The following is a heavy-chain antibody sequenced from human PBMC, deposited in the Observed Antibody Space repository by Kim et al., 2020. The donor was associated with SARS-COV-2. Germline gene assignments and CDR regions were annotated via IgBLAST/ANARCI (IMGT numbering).Heavy chain of an antibody. CDR3: ARVWQQMVLYYSYGMDV. CDR1: GFTFSSYA. Sequence: GGSLRLSCAASGFTFSSYAMHWVRQAPGKGLEWVAVISYDGSNKYYADSVKGRFTISRDNSKNTLYLQMNSLRAEDTAVYYCARVWQQMVLYYSYGMDVWGQGTTVTVSS. V-gene: IGHV3-30*04. D-gene: IGHD6-13*01. CDR2: ISYDGSNK. J-gene: IGHJ6*02.